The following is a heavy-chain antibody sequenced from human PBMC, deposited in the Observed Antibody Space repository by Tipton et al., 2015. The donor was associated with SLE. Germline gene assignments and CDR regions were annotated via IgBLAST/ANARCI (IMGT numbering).Heavy chain of an antibody. V-gene: IGHV4-59*12. D-gene: IGHD1-7*01. Sequence: GLVKPSETLSLSCAVSGGSISSNHWSWIRQPPGKGLEWIGYIYYSGSTNYNPSLKSRVTISIDTSKNQFSLKLSSVTAADTAVYYCARDERDNWNYKAFDPWGQGTLVTVSS. CDR1: GGSISSNH. J-gene: IGHJ5*02. CDR3: ARDERDNWNYKAFDP. CDR2: IYYSGST.